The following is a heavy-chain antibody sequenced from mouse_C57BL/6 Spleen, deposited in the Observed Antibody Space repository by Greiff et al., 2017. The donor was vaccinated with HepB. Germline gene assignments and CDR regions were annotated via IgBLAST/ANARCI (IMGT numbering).Heavy chain of an antibody. CDR2: IRSKSNNYAT. D-gene: IGHD1-1*01. Sequence: VQLKESGGGLVQPKGSLKLSCAASGFSFNTYAMNWVRQAPGKGLEWVARIRSKSNNYATYYADSVKDRFTISRDDSESMLYLQMNNLKTEDTAMYYCVRRSPYYYGSSYWYFDVWGTGTTVTVSS. CDR3: VRRSPYYYGSSYWYFDV. J-gene: IGHJ1*03. V-gene: IGHV10-1*01. CDR1: GFSFNTYA.